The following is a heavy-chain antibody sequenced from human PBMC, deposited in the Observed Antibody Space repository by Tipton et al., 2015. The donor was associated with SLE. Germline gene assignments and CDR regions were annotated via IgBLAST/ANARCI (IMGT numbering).Heavy chain of an antibody. Sequence: TLSLTCSVSGGSISSSSYYWGWIRQPPGQGLEWIGSIYYSGSTYYNPSLKSRVTISVHTSKNQFSLKLGSVPAADTAMYCCARSYYYDSSAYSLSFDPWGQRTRVTGSS. CDR1: GGSISSSSYY. CDR2: IYYSGST. D-gene: IGHD3-22*01. V-gene: IGHV4-39*01. J-gene: IGHJ5*02. CDR3: ARSYYYDSSAYSLSFDP.